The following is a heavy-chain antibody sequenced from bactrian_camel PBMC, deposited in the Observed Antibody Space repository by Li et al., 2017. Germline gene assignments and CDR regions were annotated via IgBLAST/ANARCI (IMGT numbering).Heavy chain of an antibody. V-gene: IGHV3S53*01. Sequence: HVQLVESGGGSVQAGGSLRLSCVASGYYEGLHCMAWFRQGLGKGREGVAAIDRGGSTSYADSVKGRFTISRDNAKNTVYLQMDNLKPEDTAMYYCAAVRNGAWDDESTWRYWGQGTQVTV. CDR3: AAVRNGAWDDESTWRY. D-gene: IGHD8*01. J-gene: IGHJ4*01. CDR2: IDRGGST. CDR1: GYYEGLHC.